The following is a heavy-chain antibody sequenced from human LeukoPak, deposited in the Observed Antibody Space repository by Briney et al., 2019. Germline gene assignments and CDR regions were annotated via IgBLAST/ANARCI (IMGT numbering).Heavy chain of an antibody. CDR3: ARRGITIFGVVSGDY. Sequence: AAVKVSCKASGYSFTSYGISWVRQAPGQGLEWMGWISAYNGYTDYAQKLQGRVTMTTDTSTSTAYMELRSLRSDDTAVYYCARRGITIFGVVSGDYWGQGTLVTVSS. CDR1: GYSFTSYG. V-gene: IGHV1-18*01. CDR2: ISAYNGYT. J-gene: IGHJ4*02. D-gene: IGHD3-3*01.